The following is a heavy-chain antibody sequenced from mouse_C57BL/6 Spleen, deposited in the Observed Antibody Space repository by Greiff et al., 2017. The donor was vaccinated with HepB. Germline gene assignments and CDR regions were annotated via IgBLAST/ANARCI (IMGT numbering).Heavy chain of an antibody. V-gene: IGHV1-82*01. CDR2: IYPGDGDT. J-gene: IGHJ1*03. CDR3: ARDYDGYWYFDV. CDR1: GYAFSSSW. D-gene: IGHD2-3*01. Sequence: VQLQQSGPELVKPGASVKISCKASGYAFSSSWMNWVKQRPGKGLEWIGRIYPGDGDTNYNGKFKGKATLTADKSSSTAYMPLSSLTSEDSAVYFCARDYDGYWYFDVWGTGTTVTVSS.